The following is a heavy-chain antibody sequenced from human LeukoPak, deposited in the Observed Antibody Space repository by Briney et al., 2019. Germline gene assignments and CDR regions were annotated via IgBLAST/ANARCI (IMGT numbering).Heavy chain of an antibody. CDR2: ISGSGGST. V-gene: IGHV3-23*01. CDR1: GFTFRSHD. CDR3: ARDDYDSSGYTEYFQH. Sequence: GGSLRLSCAASGFTFRSHDMSWVRQAPGKGLEWVSGISGSGGSTFYADSVKGRFTISRDNSKNTLYLQMNSLRAEDTAVYYCARDDYDSSGYTEYFQHWGQGTLVTVSS. J-gene: IGHJ1*01. D-gene: IGHD3-22*01.